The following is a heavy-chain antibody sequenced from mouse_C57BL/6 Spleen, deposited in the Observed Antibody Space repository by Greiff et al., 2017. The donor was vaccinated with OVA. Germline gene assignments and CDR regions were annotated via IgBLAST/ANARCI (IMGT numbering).Heavy chain of an antibody. J-gene: IGHJ4*01. CDR1: GFSLTSYG. V-gene: IGHV2-6-1*01. CDR2: IWSDGST. Sequence: QVQLQQSGPGLVAPSQSLSITCTVSGFSLTSYGVHWVRQPPGKGLEWLVVIWSDGSTTYNSALKSRLSISKDNSKSQVFLKMNSLQTDDTAMYYCARHRSTTVNYAMDYWGQGTSVTVSS. D-gene: IGHD1-1*01. CDR3: ARHRSTTVNYAMDY.